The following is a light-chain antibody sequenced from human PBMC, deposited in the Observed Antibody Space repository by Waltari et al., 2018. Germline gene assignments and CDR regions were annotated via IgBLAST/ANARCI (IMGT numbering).Light chain of an antibody. J-gene: IGKJ4*01. CDR1: QVIETD. V-gene: IGKV1-6*01. Sequence: IQMTQSLSSLSAYVRDSVTLTCRASQVIETDLGWYQQKPGKAPNLLIHSASTLQGGVPSRFSGSGSGTDFTLTINGLQPEDFATYYCLQDYDYPLIFGGGTKVEIK. CDR3: LQDYDYPLI. CDR2: SAS.